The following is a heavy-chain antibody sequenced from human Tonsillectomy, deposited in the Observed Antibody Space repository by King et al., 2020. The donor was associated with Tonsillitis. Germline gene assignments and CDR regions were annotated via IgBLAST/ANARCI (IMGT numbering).Heavy chain of an antibody. D-gene: IGHD6-13*01. CDR1: GFSFSSYT. Sequence: VQLVESGGGLVKSGGSLRLSCAASGFSFSSYTMNWVRQAPGQGLEWVSSISRSGSDIYYADSVKGRFSISRDNAKNSLYLQMNRLRAEDTAVYYCARDRVPGAGGPHDAFDIWGQGTMVTVSS. J-gene: IGHJ3*02. V-gene: IGHV3-21*01. CDR2: ISRSGSDI. CDR3: ARDRVPGAGGPHDAFDI.